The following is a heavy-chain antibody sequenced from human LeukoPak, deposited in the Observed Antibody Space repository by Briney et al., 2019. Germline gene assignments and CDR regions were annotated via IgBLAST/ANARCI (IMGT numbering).Heavy chain of an antibody. J-gene: IGHJ6*02. CDR3: ASSYGDTSMVVYYFYQYGMDV. CDR2: INPSGGTT. CDR1: GYTFSNYY. D-gene: IGHD5-18*01. V-gene: IGHV1-46*01. Sequence: ASVKVSYMSSGYTFSNYYMHWVRQAPGHGLEWMGIINPSGGTTSYAQRFQGRVTMTRDTSTSTVYMELSSLRSEDTAVYYCASSYGDTSMVVYYFYQYGMDVWGQGTTVPVSS.